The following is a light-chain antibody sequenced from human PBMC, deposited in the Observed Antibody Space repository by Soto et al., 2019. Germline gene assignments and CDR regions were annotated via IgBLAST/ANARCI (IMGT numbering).Light chain of an antibody. CDR3: QQRYSTPSK. J-gene: IGKJ1*01. V-gene: IGKV1-39*01. Sequence: DIQMTQSPSSLSASVGDIVTITCRASQSISSYLNWYQQKPGKAPNLLIYAASSLQSGVPSRFSGSGSGTEFTLTISSLQPDDFATYYCQQRYSTPSKFGQGTKVEIK. CDR2: AAS. CDR1: QSISSY.